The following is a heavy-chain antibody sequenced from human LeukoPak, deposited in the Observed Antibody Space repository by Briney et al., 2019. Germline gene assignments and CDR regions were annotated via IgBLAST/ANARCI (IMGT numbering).Heavy chain of an antibody. CDR1: GYSVSSGYY. D-gene: IGHD5-12*01. J-gene: IGHJ4*02. Sequence: SETLSLTCSVSGYSVSSGYYWGWIRQSPGKGLEWIGSMYHSGTTYYNPSLKSRVTLSVHTSKNQFSLKLSSVTAADTAVYYCAGQYTGYDAFDYWGQGTLVTVSS. CDR2: MYHSGTT. CDR3: AGQYTGYDAFDY. V-gene: IGHV4-38-2*02.